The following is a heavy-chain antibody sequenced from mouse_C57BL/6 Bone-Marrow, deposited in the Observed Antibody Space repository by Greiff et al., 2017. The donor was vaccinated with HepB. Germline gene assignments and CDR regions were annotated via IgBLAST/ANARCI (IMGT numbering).Heavy chain of an antibody. V-gene: IGHV5-16*01. CDR3: ARGLFDY. CDR1: GFTFSDYY. J-gene: IGHJ2*01. D-gene: IGHD3-3*01. CDR2: INYDGSST. Sequence: EVQLVESEGGLVQPGRSMKLSCTASGFTFSDYYMAWVRQVPEKGLEWVANINYDGSSTYYLDSLKSRFIISRDNAKNILYLQMSSLKSEDTATYYCARGLFDYWGQGTTLTVSS.